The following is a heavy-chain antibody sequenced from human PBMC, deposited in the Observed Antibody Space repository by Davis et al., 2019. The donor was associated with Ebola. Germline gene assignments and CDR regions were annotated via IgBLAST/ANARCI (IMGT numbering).Heavy chain of an antibody. CDR3: ARAQFPTTSEH. J-gene: IGHJ1*01. V-gene: IGHV1-18*04. D-gene: IGHD1-1*01. CDR2: INPHLGNT. Sequence: AASVQVSCKASGYTFTNYGITWVRQAPAHALEWMGWINPHLGNTNYAQNVQGRVIMTTDTATTTAYMEVGGLRSDDTAVYYCARAQFPTTSEHWGQGTLVTVSS. CDR1: GYTFTNYG.